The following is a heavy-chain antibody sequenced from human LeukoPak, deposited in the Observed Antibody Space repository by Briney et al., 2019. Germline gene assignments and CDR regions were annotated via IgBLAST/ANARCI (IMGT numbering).Heavy chain of an antibody. J-gene: IGHJ3*02. CDR2: TYYSGST. CDR1: GGSISSYY. Sequence: SETLSLTCTVSGGSISSYYWNWIRQPPGKGLEWIGYTYYSGSTNYNPSLKSRVTISVDTSKNQFSLKLSSVTAADTAVYYCARGRFGELFGAFDIWGQGTMVTVSS. CDR3: ARGRFGELFGAFDI. D-gene: IGHD3-10*01. V-gene: IGHV4-59*01.